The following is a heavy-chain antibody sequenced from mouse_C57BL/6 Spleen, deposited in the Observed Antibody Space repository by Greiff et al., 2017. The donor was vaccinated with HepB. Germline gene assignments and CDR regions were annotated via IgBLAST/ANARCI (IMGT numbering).Heavy chain of an antibody. CDR2: ISDGGSYT. D-gene: IGHD2-2*01. CDR3: ARDPVTGAMDY. J-gene: IGHJ4*01. Sequence: EVHLVESGGGLVKPGGSLKLSCAASGFTFSSYAMSWVRQTPEKRLEWVATISDGGSYTYYPDNVKGRFTISRDNAKNNLYLQMSHLKSEDTAMYYCARDPVTGAMDYWGQGTSVTVSS. V-gene: IGHV5-4*01. CDR1: GFTFSSYA.